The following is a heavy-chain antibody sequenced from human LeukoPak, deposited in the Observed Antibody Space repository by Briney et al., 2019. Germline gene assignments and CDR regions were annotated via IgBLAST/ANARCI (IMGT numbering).Heavy chain of an antibody. CDR3: AKDVTIFGVVIFFGFDY. D-gene: IGHD3-3*01. Sequence: PGGSLRLSCAASGFTFSSYGMHWVRQAPGKGLEWVAVISYDGSNKYYADSVKGRFTISRDNSKNTLYLQMNGLRAEDTAVYYCAKDVTIFGVVIFFGFDYWGQGTLVTVSS. J-gene: IGHJ4*02. CDR2: ISYDGSNK. V-gene: IGHV3-30*18. CDR1: GFTFSSYG.